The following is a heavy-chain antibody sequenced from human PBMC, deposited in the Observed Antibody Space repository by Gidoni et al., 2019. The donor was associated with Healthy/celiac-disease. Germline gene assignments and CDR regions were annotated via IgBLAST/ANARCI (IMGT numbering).Heavy chain of an antibody. CDR3: ARRYSGSYYTTSYYYYGMDV. J-gene: IGHJ6*02. CDR2: IKQDGSDK. D-gene: IGHD3-10*01. V-gene: IGHV3-7*01. CDR1: GFTFSSYW. Sequence: EVQLVESGGGLVQPGGFSLRLSCAASGFTFSSYWLSWVRQAPGKGLEWLANIKQDGSDKYYVDSVKGRFTISRDNAKNSLYLQMNSLRAEDTAVYYCARRYSGSYYTTSYYYYGMDVWGQGTTVTVSS.